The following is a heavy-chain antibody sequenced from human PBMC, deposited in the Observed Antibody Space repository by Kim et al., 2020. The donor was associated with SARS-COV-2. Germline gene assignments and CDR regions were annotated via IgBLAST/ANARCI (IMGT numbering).Heavy chain of an antibody. Sequence: SETLSLTCTVSGGSISSSSYYWGWIRQPPGKGLEWIGSIYYSGSTYYNPSLKSRVTISVDTSKNQFSLKLSSVTAADTAVYYCARLAYGGVHYFDYWGQGTLVTVSS. D-gene: IGHD4-17*01. CDR2: IYYSGST. CDR1: GGSISSSSYY. V-gene: IGHV4-39*01. CDR3: ARLAYGGVHYFDY. J-gene: IGHJ4*02.